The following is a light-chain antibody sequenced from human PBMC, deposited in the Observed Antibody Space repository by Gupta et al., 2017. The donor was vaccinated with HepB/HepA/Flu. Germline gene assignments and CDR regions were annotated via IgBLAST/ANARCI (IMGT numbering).Light chain of an antibody. CDR2: DVF. CDR1: SRDVGNTYNF. Sequence: QSALTQPRSVSGSPGQSVTMSCTGTSRDVGNTYNFVPWYQQHPGKAPKLMIYDVFKRPSGFPDRFSGSKSGNTASLTISGLQAEDEADYYCCSYAGSYTWVFGGGTKLTVL. J-gene: IGLJ3*02. CDR3: CSYAGSYTWV. V-gene: IGLV2-11*01.